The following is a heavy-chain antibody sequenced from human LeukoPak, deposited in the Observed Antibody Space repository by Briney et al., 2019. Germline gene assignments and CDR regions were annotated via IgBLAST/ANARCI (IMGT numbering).Heavy chain of an antibody. CDR2: INPNSGGT. J-gene: IGHJ4*02. V-gene: IGHV1-2*02. D-gene: IGHD3-22*01. Sequence: ASVKVSCKASGYTFTGYYMHWVRQAPGQGLEWTGWINPNSGGTNYAQKFQGRVTMTRDTSISTAYMELSRLRSDDTAVYYCARVAYYYDSSGYYYDYWGQGTLVTVSS. CDR3: ARVAYYYDSSGYYYDY. CDR1: GYTFTGYY.